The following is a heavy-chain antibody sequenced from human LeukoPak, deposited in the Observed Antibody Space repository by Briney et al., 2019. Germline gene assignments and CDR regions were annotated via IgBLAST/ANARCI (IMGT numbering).Heavy chain of an antibody. CDR2: IYTSGST. Sequence: PSQTLSLTCTVSGGSISSGSYYWSWIRQPAGKGLEWIGRIYTSGSTNYNPSLKSRVTISVDTSKNQFSLKLSSVTAADTAVYYCASTFVDSSPRNWFDPWGQGTLVTVSS. V-gene: IGHV4-61*02. J-gene: IGHJ5*02. CDR3: ASTFVDSSPRNWFDP. D-gene: IGHD6-13*01. CDR1: GGSISSGSYY.